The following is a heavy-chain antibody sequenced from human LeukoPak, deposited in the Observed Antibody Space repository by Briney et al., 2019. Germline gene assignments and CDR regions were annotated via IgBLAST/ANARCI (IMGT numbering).Heavy chain of an antibody. CDR3: ARHMTTVVSTMGYYYGMDV. V-gene: IGHV1-69*01. Sequence: GSSVTVSCKTSGGTFSRCALSWGRQAPGQGLEWMGGIIPIFGTADYAQKFQGRVTITADESTSTAYMELSSLKSEDTAVYYCARHMTTVVSTMGYYYGMDVWGQGTTVTVSS. CDR1: GGTFSRCA. J-gene: IGHJ6*02. CDR2: IIPIFGTA. D-gene: IGHD4-23*01.